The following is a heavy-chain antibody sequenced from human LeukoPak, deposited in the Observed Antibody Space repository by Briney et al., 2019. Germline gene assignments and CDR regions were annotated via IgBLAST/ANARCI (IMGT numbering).Heavy chain of an antibody. CDR1: GYTFTSYY. CDR2: INPSGGST. D-gene: IGHD6-13*01. CDR3: ARMWSTATSGWNWFDP. V-gene: IGHV1-46*01. J-gene: IGHJ5*02. Sequence: GASVKVSCKASGYTFTSYYMHWVRQAPGQGLEWMGIINPSGGSTSYAQKFQGRVTMTRDTSISTAYMELSSLRSDDTAMYYCARMWSTATSGWNWFDPWGQGTLVTVSS.